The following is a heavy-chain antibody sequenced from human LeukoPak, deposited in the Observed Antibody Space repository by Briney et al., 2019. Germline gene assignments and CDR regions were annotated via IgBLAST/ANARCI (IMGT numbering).Heavy chain of an antibody. Sequence: PSETLSLTCTVSGGSVSSGSYYWSWIRQPPGKGLEWIGYIYYSGSTNYNPSLKSRVTISVDTSKNQFSLKLSSVTAAGTAVYYCARGSMIVVVTNWGQGTLVTVSS. CDR2: IYYSGST. CDR1: GGSVSSGSYY. J-gene: IGHJ4*02. D-gene: IGHD3-22*01. CDR3: ARGSMIVVVTN. V-gene: IGHV4-61*01.